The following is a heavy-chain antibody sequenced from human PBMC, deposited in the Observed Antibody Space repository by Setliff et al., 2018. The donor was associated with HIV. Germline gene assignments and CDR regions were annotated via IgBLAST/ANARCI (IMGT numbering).Heavy chain of an antibody. D-gene: IGHD5-12*01. V-gene: IGHV4-39*01. CDR3: ARYTVGSMVDY. Sequence: SETLSLTCSVSGASIRTTSYPWGWIRQAPGKGLEWIGSIYPGSTKCNPSLRSRLTISLDSPTNQFSVTLSSVTAADTAMYYCARYTVGSMVDYWGPGTLVTAPQ. CDR2: IYPGST. J-gene: IGHJ4*02. CDR1: GASIRTTSYP.